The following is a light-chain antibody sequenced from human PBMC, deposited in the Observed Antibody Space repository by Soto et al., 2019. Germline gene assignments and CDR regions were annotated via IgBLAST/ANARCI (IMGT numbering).Light chain of an antibody. CDR1: SSDVGGHNY. CDR2: EVN. J-gene: IGLJ7*01. CDR3: SSHTNNQRL. Sequence: QSALTQPASVSGSPGQSITISCTGTSSDVGGHNYVSWYQQHPGKAPKLMIYEVNNRPSGVSNRFSGSKSGNTASLTISGLQAEDEADYYCSSHTNNQRLFGGGTQLTVL. V-gene: IGLV2-14*01.